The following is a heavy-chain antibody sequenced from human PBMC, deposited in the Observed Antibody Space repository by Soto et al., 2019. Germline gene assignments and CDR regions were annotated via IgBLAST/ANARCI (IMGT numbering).Heavy chain of an antibody. V-gene: IGHV1-2*04. CDR1: GYTFTGYY. CDR3: AVQYCSGGSCSPQDAFDI. J-gene: IGHJ3*02. Sequence: GASVKVSCKASGYTFTGYYMHWVRQAPGQGLEWIGWINPNSGGTNYAQKFQGWVTMTRDTSISTAYMELSRLRSDDTAVYYCAVQYCSGGSCSPQDAFDIWGQGTMVTVSS. D-gene: IGHD2-15*01. CDR2: INPNSGGT.